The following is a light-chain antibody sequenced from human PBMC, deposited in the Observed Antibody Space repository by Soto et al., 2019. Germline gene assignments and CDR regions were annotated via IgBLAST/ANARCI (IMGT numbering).Light chain of an antibody. CDR1: SSDVGSYNY. V-gene: IGLV2-8*01. J-gene: IGLJ2*01. Sequence: QSVLTQPPSASGSPGQSVTISCTGTSSDVGSYNYVSWYQQYPGKAPKLMIYEVSKRPSGVPDRISGSKSGNTASLTVSGLQAEDEADYYCSSFAGSNNVLFGGGTQLTVL. CDR3: SSFAGSNNVL. CDR2: EVS.